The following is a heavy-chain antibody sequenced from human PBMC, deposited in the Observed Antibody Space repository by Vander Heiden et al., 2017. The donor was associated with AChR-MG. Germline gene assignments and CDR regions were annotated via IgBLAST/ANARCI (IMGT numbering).Heavy chain of an antibody. Sequence: EVQLVQSEAEVKKPGEFLRISCKASGYPFTDYWIGWVRQMPGKGLEWMGVIYPGDSDTRYSPSFQGQVTISADKSISTAYLQWSSLKASDTATYYGARPSEVRFLEWIPESWGRGTLGTVSS. CDR2: IYPGDSDT. CDR3: ARPSEVRFLEWIPES. J-gene: IGHJ5*02. V-gene: IGHV5-51*01. D-gene: IGHD3-3*01. CDR1: GYPFTDYW.